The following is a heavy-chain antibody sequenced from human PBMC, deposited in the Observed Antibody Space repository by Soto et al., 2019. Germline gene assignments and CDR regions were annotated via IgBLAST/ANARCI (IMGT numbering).Heavy chain of an antibody. V-gene: IGHV3-23*01. D-gene: IGHD1-26*01. CDR3: ARDLGRSGSYY. CDR1: GFTFSSYA. Sequence: EVKLLESGGGLIQRGGSLRLSCAASGFTFSSYAMSWVRQAPGKGLEWVAGIGGSGSPTYYADSVKGRFIISRDNSRNTLYLQMNRLTGEDTAVLYWARDLGRSGSYYWGQGTLVTVSS. J-gene: IGHJ4*02. CDR2: IGGSGSPT.